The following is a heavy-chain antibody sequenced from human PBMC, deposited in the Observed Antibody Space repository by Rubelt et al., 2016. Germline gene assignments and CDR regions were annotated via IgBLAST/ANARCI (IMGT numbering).Heavy chain of an antibody. CDR1: GFSLSTGGVG. Sequence: QITLRESGPTLVKPTQTLTLTCTFSGFSLSTGGVGVGWIRQPPGKALEWLALIYCNDHERYNPSMKSRLALTKTTSKNQVVLTMTNMDPVDTATDYCAHRQEYRLPRPDWFDPWGQGTLVTVSS. J-gene: IGHJ5*02. CDR3: AHRQEYRLPRPDWFDP. CDR2: IYCNDHE. V-gene: IGHV2-5*01. D-gene: IGHD4-11*01.